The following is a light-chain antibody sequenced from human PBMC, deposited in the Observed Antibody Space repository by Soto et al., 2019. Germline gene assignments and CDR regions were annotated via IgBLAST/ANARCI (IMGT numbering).Light chain of an antibody. J-gene: IGLJ3*02. CDR3: ASWDARLSGWV. V-gene: IGLV1-40*01. CDR1: SANIGAAYN. Sequence: QSVLTQPPSVSGAPGQRVTISCTGSSANIGAAYNVDWYQQLPGTAPKLLIYGNNNRPSGVPARFSGSKSGTSASLAIAGLQAEDEGDYYCASWDARLSGWVFGGGTKLTVL. CDR2: GNN.